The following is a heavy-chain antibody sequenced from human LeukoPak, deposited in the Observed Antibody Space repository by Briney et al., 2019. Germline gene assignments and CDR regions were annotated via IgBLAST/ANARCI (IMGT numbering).Heavy chain of an antibody. V-gene: IGHV4-39*07. CDR2: IYYSGDT. Sequence: SETLSLTCTVSGGSISSSSYYWGWIRQPPGKGLEWIGSIYYSGDTNHNPSLKSRVTMSLDTSKNQFSLKLSSVTAADTAVYYCARDNPRSSHFYMDVWGKGTTVTVSS. CDR1: GGSISSSSYY. J-gene: IGHJ6*03. D-gene: IGHD6-6*01. CDR3: ARDNPRSSHFYMDV.